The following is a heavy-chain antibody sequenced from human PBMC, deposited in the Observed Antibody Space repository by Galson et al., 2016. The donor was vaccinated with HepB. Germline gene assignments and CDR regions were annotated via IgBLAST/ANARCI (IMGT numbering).Heavy chain of an antibody. CDR3: ARVRGYYGSGTYLYKFDL. Sequence: SLRLSCAASGFAFSDYYMSWIRQAPEKGLEWLSYISGSSSYTDYADAVKGRSTIFRDNAKNSLDLEIDSLSAEDTAVYYCARVRGYYGSGTYLYKFDLWGQGTLVTVSS. CDR2: ISGSSSYT. D-gene: IGHD3-10*01. J-gene: IGHJ4*02. V-gene: IGHV3-11*06. CDR1: GFAFSDYY.